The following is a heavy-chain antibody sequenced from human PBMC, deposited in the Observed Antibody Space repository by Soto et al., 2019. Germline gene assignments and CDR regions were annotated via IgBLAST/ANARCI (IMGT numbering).Heavy chain of an antibody. CDR1: GYSFTSYD. CDR2: MNPNSGNT. CDR3: ARYPYTSYCSDGSCSYDDFDI. Sequence: QVQMVQSGAEVKKPGASVKVSCRASGYSFTSYDVNWVRQATGQGLERMGWMNPNSGNTAFAQKVQGRVNMTRDTPISTAYMELSGLRSEDTAVYYCARYPYTSYCSDGSCSYDDFDIWGQGTVVTVSS. J-gene: IGHJ3*02. V-gene: IGHV1-8*01. D-gene: IGHD2-15*01.